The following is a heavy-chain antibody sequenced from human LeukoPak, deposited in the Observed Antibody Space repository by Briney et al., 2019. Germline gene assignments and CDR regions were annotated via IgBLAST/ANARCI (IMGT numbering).Heavy chain of an antibody. Sequence: GGSLRLSCAASGFTVSSNYMSWVRQAPEKGLEWVSVIYSGGSTYYADSVKGRFTISGDNSKITLYLQMNSLRAEDTAVYYCARSGGPSGPTVTDYWGQGTLVTVSS. V-gene: IGHV3-53*01. CDR3: ARSGGPSGPTVTDY. J-gene: IGHJ4*02. CDR2: IYSGGST. CDR1: GFTVSSNY. D-gene: IGHD4-17*01.